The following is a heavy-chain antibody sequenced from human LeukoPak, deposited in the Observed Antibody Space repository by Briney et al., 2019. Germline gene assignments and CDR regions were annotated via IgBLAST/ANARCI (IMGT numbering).Heavy chain of an antibody. CDR2: IYHSGST. D-gene: IGHD5-24*01. V-gene: IGHV4-4*02. Sequence: SGTLSLTCAVSGGSISSSHWWSWARQPPGKGLEWIGEIYHSGSTNYNPSLKSRVTISVDKSKNQFSLNLSSVTAADTAVYYCARGRDGYNPLDYWGQGTLVTVSS. J-gene: IGHJ4*02. CDR1: GGSISSSHW. CDR3: ARGRDGYNPLDY.